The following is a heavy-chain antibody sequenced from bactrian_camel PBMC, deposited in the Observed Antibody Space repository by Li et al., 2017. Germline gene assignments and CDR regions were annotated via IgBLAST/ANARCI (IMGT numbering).Heavy chain of an antibody. CDR2: IYTDGDQA. V-gene: IGHV3-2*01. J-gene: IGHJ4*01. D-gene: IGHD7*01. CDR3: ALVGVGGMRTKWHTEYNH. CDR1: EFSLY. Sequence: HVQLVESGGGLVQLGTSARLSCVASEFSLYMVWVRQAPGKGLEWVSSIYTDGDQANYADSVKGRFTISRDNAKSTVHLQMERVESEDTALYYCALVGVGGMRTKWHTEYNHWGLGTQVTVS.